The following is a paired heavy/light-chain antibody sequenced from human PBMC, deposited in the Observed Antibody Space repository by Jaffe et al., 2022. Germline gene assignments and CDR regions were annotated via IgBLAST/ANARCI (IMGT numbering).Light chain of an antibody. J-gene: IGKJ1*01. CDR3: QQYYSTLRT. CDR1: QSVLYSSNNKNY. Sequence: DIVMTQSPDSLAVSLGERATINCKSSQSVLYSSNNKNYLAWYQQKPGQPPKLLIYWASTRESGVPDRFSGSGSGTDFTLTISSLQAEDVAVYYCQQYYSTLRTFGQGTKVEIK. CDR2: WAS. V-gene: IGKV4-1*01.
Heavy chain of an antibody. D-gene: IGHD5-12*01. CDR2: IIPIFGTA. CDR3: ARDYPYLSGYVPKEEDYYYYYMDV. Sequence: QVQLVQSGAEVKKPGSSVKVSCKASGGTFSSYAISWVRQAPGQGLEWMGGIIPIFGTANYAQKFQGRVTITADESTSTAYMELSSLRSEDTAVYYCARDYPYLSGYVPKEEDYYYYYMDVWGKGTTVTVSS. J-gene: IGHJ6*03. V-gene: IGHV1-69*01. CDR1: GGTFSSYA.